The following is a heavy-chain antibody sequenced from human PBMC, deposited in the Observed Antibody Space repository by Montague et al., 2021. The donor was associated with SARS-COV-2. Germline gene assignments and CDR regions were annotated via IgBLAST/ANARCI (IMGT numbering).Heavy chain of an antibody. Sequence: SLRLSCAASGFTFSTFWMTWVRQVPGKGLEWVANIKQDGSEKYYVDSVKGRFTISRDNAKNSLYLQLDSLRAEDTAVYYCARGYDSSGYQYWGQGTLVTDSS. CDR2: IKQDGSEK. D-gene: IGHD3-22*01. J-gene: IGHJ4*02. CDR3: ARGYDSSGYQY. CDR1: GFTFSTFW. V-gene: IGHV3-7*05.